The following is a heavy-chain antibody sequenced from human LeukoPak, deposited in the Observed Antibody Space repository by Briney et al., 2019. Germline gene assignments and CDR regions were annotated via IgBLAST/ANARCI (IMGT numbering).Heavy chain of an antibody. V-gene: IGHV3-23*01. CDR1: GFTFSSYA. J-gene: IGHJ4*02. D-gene: IGHD3-3*01. CDR2: ISGSGGST. Sequence: GGSLRLSCAASGFTFSSYAMSWVRQAPGKGLEWVSAISGSGGSTYYADSVKGRFTISRDNSKNTLYLQMNSLRAEDTAVYYCARGGYDFWSGYYPFDYWGQGTLVTVSS. CDR3: ARGGYDFWSGYYPFDY.